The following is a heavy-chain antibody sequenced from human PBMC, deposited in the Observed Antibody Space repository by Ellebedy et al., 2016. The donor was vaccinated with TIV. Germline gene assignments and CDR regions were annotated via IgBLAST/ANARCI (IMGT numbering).Heavy chain of an antibody. CDR3: AKDPWYSSGWYYDY. Sequence: GGSLRLSXAASGFTFSDYYMSWIRQAPGKGLEWVSYISSRGSTIYYADSVKGRFTISRDNSKNTLYLQMNSLRAEDTAVYYCAKDPWYSSGWYYDYWGQGTLVTVSS. D-gene: IGHD6-19*01. J-gene: IGHJ4*02. CDR1: GFTFSDYY. CDR2: ISSRGSTI. V-gene: IGHV3-11*01.